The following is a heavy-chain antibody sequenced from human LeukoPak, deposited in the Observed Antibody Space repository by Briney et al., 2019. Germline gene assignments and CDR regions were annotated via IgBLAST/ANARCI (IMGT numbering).Heavy chain of an antibody. CDR3: AREQYCGGDCYNAGSDY. D-gene: IGHD2-21*01. J-gene: IGHJ4*02. Sequence: PGGSLRLSCAASGFTFSSYSMNWVRRAPGKGLEWVSYISSSSSTIYYADSVKGRFTISRDNAKNSLYLQMNSLRDEDTAVYYCAREQYCGGDCYNAGSDYWGQGTLVTVSS. CDR1: GFTFSSYS. CDR2: ISSSSSTI. V-gene: IGHV3-48*02.